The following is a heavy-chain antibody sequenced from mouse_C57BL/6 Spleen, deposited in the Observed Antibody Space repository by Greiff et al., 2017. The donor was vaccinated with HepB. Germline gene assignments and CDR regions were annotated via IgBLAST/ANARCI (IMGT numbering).Heavy chain of an antibody. D-gene: IGHD2-4*01. CDR2: IHPNSGST. V-gene: IGHV1-64*01. J-gene: IGHJ3*01. CDR3: ARSGDYDVAGFAY. Sequence: VQLQQPGAELVKPGASVKLSCKASGYTFTSYWMHWVKQRPGQGLEWIGRIHPNSGSTNYNEKFKSKATLTVDKSSSTAYMQLSSLTSEDSAVYDCARSGDYDVAGFAYWGQGTLVTVSA. CDR1: GYTFTSYW.